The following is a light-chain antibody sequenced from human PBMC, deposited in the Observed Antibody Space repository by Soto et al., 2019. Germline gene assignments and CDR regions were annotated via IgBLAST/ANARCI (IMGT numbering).Light chain of an antibody. CDR1: QRVSTSY. CDR2: GAS. CDR3: QHYET. V-gene: IGKV3-20*01. J-gene: IGKJ1*01. Sequence: PGERATLSCRASQRVSTSYLAWYQQKPGQAPRLLIYGASSRATGIPDRFSGSGSGTDFTLTISRLEPEDFAVYYCQHYETFGQGTKVEIK.